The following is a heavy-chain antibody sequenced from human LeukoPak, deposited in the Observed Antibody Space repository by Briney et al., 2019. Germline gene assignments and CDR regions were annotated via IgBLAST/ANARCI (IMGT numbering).Heavy chain of an antibody. J-gene: IGHJ3*02. D-gene: IGHD6-6*01. Sequence: GESLKISCKGSGYSFTSYWIGRVRQMPGKGLEWMVIIYPGDSDTRYSPSFQGQVTISADKSISTAYLQWSSLKASDTAMYYCARLQAARLDDAFDIWGQGTMVTVSS. CDR2: IYPGDSDT. V-gene: IGHV5-51*01. CDR1: GYSFTSYW. CDR3: ARLQAARLDDAFDI.